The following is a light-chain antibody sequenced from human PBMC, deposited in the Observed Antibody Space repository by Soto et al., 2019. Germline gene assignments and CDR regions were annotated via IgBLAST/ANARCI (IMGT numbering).Light chain of an antibody. J-gene: IGLJ1*01. V-gene: IGLV2-14*03. CDR3: CSYTRTTSFV. CDR1: SNDVGGYNY. CDR2: DVS. Sequence: QSALTQPASVSGSPGQSITISCTGTSNDVGGYNYVSWFQQHAGKAHKFMIYDVSHRSSGVSNRFSGSTSGNTASLTISGLQSEDEADYYCCSYTRTTSFVFGTGTKLTVL.